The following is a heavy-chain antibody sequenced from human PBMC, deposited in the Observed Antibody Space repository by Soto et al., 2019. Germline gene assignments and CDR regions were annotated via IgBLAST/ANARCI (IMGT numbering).Heavy chain of an antibody. D-gene: IGHD4-17*01. V-gene: IGHV2-70*01. CDR3: ARAPYYGGNSAAYFDY. CDR1: GFSLSTSGMC. CDR2: IDWDDDK. J-gene: IGHJ4*02. Sequence: GSGPTLVNPTQTLTLTCTFSGFSLSTSGMCVSWIRQPPGKALEWLALIDWDDDKYYSTSLKTRLTISKDTSKNQVVLTMTNMDPVDTATYYCARAPYYGGNSAAYFDYWGQGTLVTVSS.